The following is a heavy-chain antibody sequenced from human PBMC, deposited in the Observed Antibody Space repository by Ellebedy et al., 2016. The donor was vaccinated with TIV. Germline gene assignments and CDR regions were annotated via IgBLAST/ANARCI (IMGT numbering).Heavy chain of an antibody. V-gene: IGHV5-51*01. D-gene: IGHD3-22*01. J-gene: IGHJ4*02. CDR3: ARSPPRWNDIDY. Sequence: GESLKISXEGSGYSFTSYWIGWVRQMPGKGLEWMGIIYPGDSHTRYSPSLQGQVTISADKSSSTVYLQWSSLKASDTAMYYCARSPPRWNDIDYWGQGTLVTVSS. CDR1: GYSFTSYW. CDR2: IYPGDSHT.